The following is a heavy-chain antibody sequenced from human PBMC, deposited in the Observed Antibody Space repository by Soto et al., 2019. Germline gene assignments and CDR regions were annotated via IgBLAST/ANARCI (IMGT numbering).Heavy chain of an antibody. CDR2: IYYSGST. D-gene: IGHD5-12*01. CDR1: VGSISSGGYS. J-gene: IGHJ3*02. Sequence: SETLSLTCTVSVGSISSGGYSWTWIRQHPGKGLEWIGYIYYSGSTNYNPSLKSRVTISVDTSKNQFSLKLSSVTAADTAVYYCARDMVATIWGQGTMVTVSS. V-gene: IGHV4-61*08. CDR3: ARDMVATI.